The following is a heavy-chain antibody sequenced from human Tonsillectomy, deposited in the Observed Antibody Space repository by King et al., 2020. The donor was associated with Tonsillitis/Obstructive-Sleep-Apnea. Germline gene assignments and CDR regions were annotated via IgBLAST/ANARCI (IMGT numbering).Heavy chain of an antibody. CDR2: INHGGST. J-gene: IGHJ4*02. D-gene: IGHD2-2*01. Sequence: QVQLQQWGTGLLKPSETLSLTCAVYGGSFSGYYWSWIRQPPGKGLEWIGEINHGGSTNYNPSLKSRVTISVDTSKNQFSLKLSSVTAADTAVYYCARENIVVVPFVLGGGFDYWGQGTLVTVSS. CDR1: GGSFSGYY. CDR3: ARENIVVVPFVLGGGFDY. V-gene: IGHV4-34*01.